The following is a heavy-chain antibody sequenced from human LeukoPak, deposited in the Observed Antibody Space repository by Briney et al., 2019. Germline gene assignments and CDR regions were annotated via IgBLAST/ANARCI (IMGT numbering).Heavy chain of an antibody. CDR2: IYTSGST. Sequence: SQTLSLTCTVSGGSISSGSYYWSWIRQPAGKGLEWIGRIYTSGSTNYNPSLKSRVTISVDTSKNQFSLKLSSVTAADTAVYYCATVTTSPGHYYFDYWGQGTLVTVSS. V-gene: IGHV4-61*02. CDR3: ATVTTSPGHYYFDY. D-gene: IGHD4-11*01. CDR1: GGSISSGSYY. J-gene: IGHJ4*02.